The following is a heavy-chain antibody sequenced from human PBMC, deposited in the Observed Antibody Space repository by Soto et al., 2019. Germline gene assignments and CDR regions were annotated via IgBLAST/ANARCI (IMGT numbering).Heavy chain of an antibody. Sequence: QVQLQESGPGLVKPSQTLSLTCTVSGGSISSGDYYWSWIRQPPGKGLEWIGYIYYSGSTNYNPSLKSRVTISVDTSKNQFSLKLSSVTAADTAVYYCARVILWFGESSKSYGMDVWGQGTTVTVSS. J-gene: IGHJ6*02. CDR3: ARVILWFGESSKSYGMDV. CDR2: IYYSGST. D-gene: IGHD3-10*01. CDR1: GGSISSGDYY. V-gene: IGHV4-61*08.